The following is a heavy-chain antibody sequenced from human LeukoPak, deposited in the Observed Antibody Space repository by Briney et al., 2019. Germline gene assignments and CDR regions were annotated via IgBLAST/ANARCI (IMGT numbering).Heavy chain of an antibody. Sequence: SETLSLTCTVSGGSISNSSYYWGWIRQPPGKGLEWIASNYYSGTTYYNPSLKSRVTISVDTSKNQFSLKLSSVTAADTAVYYCVGYCSGTSCYGNDAFDIWVPGTMVTVSS. CDR1: GGSISNSSYY. CDR2: NYYSGTT. CDR3: VGYCSGTSCYGNDAFDI. J-gene: IGHJ3*02. V-gene: IGHV4-39*01. D-gene: IGHD2-2*01.